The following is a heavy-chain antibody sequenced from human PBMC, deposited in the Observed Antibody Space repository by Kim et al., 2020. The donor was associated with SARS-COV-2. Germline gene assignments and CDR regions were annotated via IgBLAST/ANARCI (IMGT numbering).Heavy chain of an antibody. Sequence: GGSLRLSCAVPGFTFSTYAMSWVRQAPGKGLEWVSVISPSGDSTYYADSVKGRFTISRDNSKNMLYLQMSTLRVEDTAVFYCARHLSGSYYFYYAMDVWG. CDR3: ARHLSGSYYFYYAMDV. CDR1: GFTFSTYA. D-gene: IGHD1-26*01. J-gene: IGHJ6*01. V-gene: IGHV3-23*01. CDR2: ISPSGDST.